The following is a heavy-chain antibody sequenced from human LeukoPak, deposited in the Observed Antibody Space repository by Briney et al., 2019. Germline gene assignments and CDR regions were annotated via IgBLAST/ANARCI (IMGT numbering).Heavy chain of an antibody. Sequence: SETLSLTCAVYGGSFSGYYWSWIRQPPGKGLEWIGEINHSGSTNYNPSLKSRVTISVDTSKNQFSLKLSSVTAADTAVYYCARRIRLVSIAAAGKSSWFDPWGQGTLVTVSS. CDR1: GGSFSGYY. CDR2: INHSGST. CDR3: ARRIRLVSIAAAGKSSWFDP. D-gene: IGHD6-13*01. V-gene: IGHV4-34*01. J-gene: IGHJ5*02.